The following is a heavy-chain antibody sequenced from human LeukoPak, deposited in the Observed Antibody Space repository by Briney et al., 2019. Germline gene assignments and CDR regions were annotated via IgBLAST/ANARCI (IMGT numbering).Heavy chain of an antibody. Sequence: SETLSLTCTVSGGSISSYYWSWIRQPAGKGLEWIGRIYTSGSTNYNPSLKSRVTMSVDTSKNQFSLKLSSVTAADTAVYYCAREPVPYGSGSLYYFDYWGQGTLVTVSP. CDR2: IYTSGST. J-gene: IGHJ4*02. V-gene: IGHV4-4*07. CDR1: GGSISSYY. D-gene: IGHD3-10*01. CDR3: AREPVPYGSGSLYYFDY.